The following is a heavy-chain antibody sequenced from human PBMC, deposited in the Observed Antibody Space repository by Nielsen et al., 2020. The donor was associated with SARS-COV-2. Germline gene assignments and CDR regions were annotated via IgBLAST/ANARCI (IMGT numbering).Heavy chain of an antibody. CDR2: IKQDGSEK. D-gene: IGHD5-12*01. J-gene: IGHJ4*02. CDR1: GFTFSSYW. V-gene: IGHV3-7*03. CDR3: ARLRLPRVDY. Sequence: GESLKISCAASGFTFSSYWMSWVRQAPGKGLEWVANIKQDGSEKYYVDSVKGRFTISRDNAKNSLYLQMNSLRAEDTAVYYCARLRLPRVDYWGQGTLVTVPS.